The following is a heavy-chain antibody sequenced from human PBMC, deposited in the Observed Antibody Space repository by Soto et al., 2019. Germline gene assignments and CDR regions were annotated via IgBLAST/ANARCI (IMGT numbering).Heavy chain of an antibody. D-gene: IGHD3-10*01. Sequence: SETLSLTCTVSGGSISSYYWSWIRQPPGKGLEWIGYIYYSGSTNYNPSLKSRVTISVDTSKNQFSLKLSSVTAADTAVYYCARVRGDYYGSTVGMDVWGQGTTVTVSS. J-gene: IGHJ6*02. V-gene: IGHV4-59*01. CDR2: IYYSGST. CDR3: ARVRGDYYGSTVGMDV. CDR1: GGSISSYY.